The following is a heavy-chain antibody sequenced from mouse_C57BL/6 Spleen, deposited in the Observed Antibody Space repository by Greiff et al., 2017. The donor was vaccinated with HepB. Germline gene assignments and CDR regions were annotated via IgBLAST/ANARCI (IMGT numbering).Heavy chain of an antibody. CDR2: IDPSDSET. J-gene: IGHJ4*01. CDR1: GYTFTSYW. V-gene: IGHV1-52*01. CDR3: TRSGPYAMDD. Sequence: QVHVKQSGAELVRPGSSVKLSCKASGYTFTSYWMHWVKQRPIQGLEWIGNIDPSDSETHYNQKFKDKATLTVDKSSSTAYMQLSSLTSEDSAVYYSTRSGPYAMDDWGQGTSVTVSS. D-gene: IGHD3-1*01.